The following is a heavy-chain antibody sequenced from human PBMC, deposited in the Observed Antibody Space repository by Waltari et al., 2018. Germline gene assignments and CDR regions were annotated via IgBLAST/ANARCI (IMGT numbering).Heavy chain of an antibody. CDR1: GFTFSSYA. D-gene: IGHD5-18*01. V-gene: IGHV3-30*01. CDR2: ISYDGSNK. Sequence: QVQLVESGGGVVQPGRSLRLSCAASGFTFSSYAMHWVRQAPGKGLEWVAVISYDGSNKYYADSVKGRFTISRDNSKNTLYLQMNSLRAEDTAVYYCARSRGYSYGFGLDYWGQGTLVTVSS. CDR3: ARSRGYSYGFGLDY. J-gene: IGHJ4*02.